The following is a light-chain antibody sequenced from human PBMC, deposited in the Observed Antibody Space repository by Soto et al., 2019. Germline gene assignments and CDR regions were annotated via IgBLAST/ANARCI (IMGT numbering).Light chain of an antibody. Sequence: EVVMTQSPATLSVSPGNTVTLSCRANQTITSNLAWYQQKPGQAPRLLVYHTSTRATGIPARFSGSGSGTEFTLTISSLQSEDFAVYYCQQYSHWPPITFGQGTRLEIK. CDR1: QTITSN. CDR2: HTS. J-gene: IGKJ5*01. V-gene: IGKV3D-15*01. CDR3: QQYSHWPPIT.